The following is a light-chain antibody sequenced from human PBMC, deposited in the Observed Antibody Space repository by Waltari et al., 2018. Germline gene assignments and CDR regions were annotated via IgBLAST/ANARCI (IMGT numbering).Light chain of an antibody. CDR3: LQYDSSPWT. J-gene: IGKJ1*01. V-gene: IGKV1-12*01. Sequence: DIQMTQSPSSLSASVGDTITITCRASQSISSWLDWYQQKPGKAPNLLIYKASSLHSGVPSRFSGSGSGTEFTLTISSLQPEDFASYYCLQYDSSPWTFGQGTKVEIK. CDR2: KAS. CDR1: QSISSW.